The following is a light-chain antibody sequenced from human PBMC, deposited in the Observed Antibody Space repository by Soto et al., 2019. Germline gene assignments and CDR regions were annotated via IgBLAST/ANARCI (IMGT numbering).Light chain of an antibody. CDR2: GAS. CDR3: QQYGSSPPFT. J-gene: IGKJ3*01. CDR1: QSISSSY. Sequence: EIVLTQSPGTLSLSPGERATLSCRAIQSISSSYLAWYQQKPGQAPRLVMYGASSRATGIPDRFSGFGSGTDFTLTISRLEPEDSAVYYCQQYGSSPPFTFGPGTKVDIK. V-gene: IGKV3-20*01.